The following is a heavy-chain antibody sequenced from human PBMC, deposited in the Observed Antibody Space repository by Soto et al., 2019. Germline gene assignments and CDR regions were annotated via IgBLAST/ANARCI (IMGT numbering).Heavy chain of an antibody. Sequence: LRLSCAASGFTFSSYGMHWVRQAPGKGLEWVAVIWYDGSNKYYADSVKGRFTISRDNSKNTLYLQMNSLRAEDTAVYYCARDPHIVLMVYAILEYYFDYWGQGTLVTVSS. V-gene: IGHV3-33*01. CDR1: GFTFSSYG. CDR3: ARDPHIVLMVYAILEYYFDY. D-gene: IGHD2-8*01. CDR2: IWYDGSNK. J-gene: IGHJ4*02.